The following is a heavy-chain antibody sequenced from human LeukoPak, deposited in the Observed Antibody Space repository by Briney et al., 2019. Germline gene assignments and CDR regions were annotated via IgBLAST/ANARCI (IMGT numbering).Heavy chain of an antibody. CDR3: ARGHGSSDAFDI. CDR1: GFTFSSYS. Sequence: GGSLRLSCAASGFTFSSYSMNWVRQPPGKGLEWVSSIIRSSSYIYYADSVKGRFTISRDNAKNSLYLQMNSLRAEDTAVYYCARGHGSSDAFDIWGQGTMVTVSS. J-gene: IGHJ3*02. V-gene: IGHV3-21*01. D-gene: IGHD1-26*01. CDR2: IIRSSSYI.